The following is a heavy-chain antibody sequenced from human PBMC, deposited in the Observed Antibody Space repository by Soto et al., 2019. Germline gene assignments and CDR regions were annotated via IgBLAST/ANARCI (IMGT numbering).Heavy chain of an antibody. D-gene: IGHD5-18*01. CDR1: GFTFSSYG. CDR2: ISYDGSNK. CDR3: AKDYPSRPDTAMEHLDY. J-gene: IGHJ4*02. Sequence: LRLSCAASGFTFSSYGMHWVRQAPGKGLEWVAVISYDGSNKYYADSVKGRFTISRDNSKNTLYLQMNSLRAEDTAVYYCAKDYPSRPDTAMEHLDYWGQGTLVTVSS. V-gene: IGHV3-30*18.